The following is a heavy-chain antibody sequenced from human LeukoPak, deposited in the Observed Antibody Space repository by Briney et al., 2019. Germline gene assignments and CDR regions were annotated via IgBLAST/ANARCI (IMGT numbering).Heavy chain of an antibody. CDR1: GFTFSSYA. Sequence: GGSLRLSCAASGFTFSSYAMSWVRQAPGKGLEWVANIKQDGSEKYYVDSVKGRFTISRDNAKNSLYLQMNSLRAEDTAVYYCASQLWSKSFNYWGQGTLVTVSS. CDR3: ASQLWSKSFNY. CDR2: IKQDGSEK. V-gene: IGHV3-7*01. D-gene: IGHD5-18*01. J-gene: IGHJ4*02.